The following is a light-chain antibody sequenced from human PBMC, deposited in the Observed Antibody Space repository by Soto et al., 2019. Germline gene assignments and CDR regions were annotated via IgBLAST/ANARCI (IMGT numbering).Light chain of an antibody. CDR2: GAS. CDR1: QSVSSSY. J-gene: IGKJ1*01. Sequence: ETVLTQSPGTLSLSPGERATLSCRASQSVSSSYLAWYQQKPGQAPRLLIYGASSRATGIPDRFSGSGSGTDFTLTISRLEPEDFATYYCHQTAANPWTFAQGTKVEIK. V-gene: IGKV3-20*01. CDR3: HQTAANPWT.